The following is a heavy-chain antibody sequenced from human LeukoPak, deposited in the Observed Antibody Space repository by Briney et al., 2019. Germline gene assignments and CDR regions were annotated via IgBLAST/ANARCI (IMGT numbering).Heavy chain of an antibody. CDR1: GITISSYW. Sequence: GGSLRLSCAASGITISSYWMHWVRQTPGKGLVWVSRIDADGSSISYADSVKGRFTTSRDNAKNTLYPQMNSLRAEDTAVYYCARGGEGYSPLSYWGQGTLVSVSS. CDR2: IDADGSSI. D-gene: IGHD5-24*01. V-gene: IGHV3-74*01. J-gene: IGHJ4*02. CDR3: ARGGEGYSPLSY.